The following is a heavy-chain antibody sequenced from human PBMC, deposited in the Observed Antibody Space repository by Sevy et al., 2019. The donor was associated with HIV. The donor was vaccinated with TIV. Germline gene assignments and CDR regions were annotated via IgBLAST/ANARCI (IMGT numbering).Heavy chain of an antibody. CDR1: GFTFTSYG. J-gene: IGHJ6*02. CDR3: ARDDIVVVPAADADYYYGMDV. D-gene: IGHD2-2*01. CDR2: IWYDGSNK. Sequence: GGSLRLSCAASGFTFTSYGMHWVRQAPGKGLEWVAVIWYDGSNKYYADSVKGRFTISRDNSKNTLYLQMNGLRAEGTAVYYCARDDIVVVPAADADYYYGMDVWGQGTTVTVSS. V-gene: IGHV3-33*01.